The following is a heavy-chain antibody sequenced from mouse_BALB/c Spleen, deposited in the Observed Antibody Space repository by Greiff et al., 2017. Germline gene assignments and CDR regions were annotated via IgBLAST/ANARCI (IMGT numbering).Heavy chain of an antibody. CDR1: GYTFTSYT. J-gene: IGHJ3*01. V-gene: IGHV1-4*01. D-gene: IGHD5-1*01. Sequence: VQLQQSGAELAKPGASVKLSCKASGYTFTSYTMHWVKQRPGQGLEWIGYINPSSGYTNYNQKFKDKATLTADKSSSTAYMQLSSLTSEDSAVYYCAGEEYRFAYWGQGTLVTVSA. CDR3: AGEEYRFAY. CDR2: INPSSGYT.